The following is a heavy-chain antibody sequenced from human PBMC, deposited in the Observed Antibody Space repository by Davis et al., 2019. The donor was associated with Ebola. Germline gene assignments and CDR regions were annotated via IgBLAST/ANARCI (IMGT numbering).Heavy chain of an antibody. CDR1: GYTFTSYG. CDR2: ISAYNGNT. V-gene: IGHV1-18*01. Sequence: ASVKVSCKASGYTFTSYGISWVRQAPGQGLEWMGWISAYNGNTNYAQKLQGRVTMTTDTSTSTAYMELRSLRSDDTAVYYCARDSFDGDFYDTRAGDAFDIWGQGTTVTVSS. J-gene: IGHJ3*02. D-gene: IGHD3-22*01. CDR3: ARDSFDGDFYDTRAGDAFDI.